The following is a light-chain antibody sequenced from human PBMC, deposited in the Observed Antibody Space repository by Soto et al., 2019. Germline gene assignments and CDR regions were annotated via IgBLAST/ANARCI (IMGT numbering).Light chain of an antibody. J-gene: IGKJ4*01. V-gene: IGKV1-5*03. CDR3: QQFKTCSGLT. CDR2: KAS. Sequence: DIQMTQSPSTLSASVGDRVTITCRASQSITNWLAWYQQKPGNAPKLLIYKASTLESGVPSRFIGSGSGTEFTLTISSLQPDDFATYYCQQFKTCSGLTFGGGTKVQIK. CDR1: QSITNW.